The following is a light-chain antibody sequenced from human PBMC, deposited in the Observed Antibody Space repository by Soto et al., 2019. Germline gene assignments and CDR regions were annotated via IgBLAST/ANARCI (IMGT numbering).Light chain of an antibody. CDR2: KAS. V-gene: IGKV1-5*03. J-gene: IGKJ1*01. Sequence: DIQMTQSPSTLSASIGDRATIPCRASQSISSWLAWYQQKPGKAPKLLIYKASSLESGVPSRFSGSGSGTEFTLTISSLQPDDFATYYCQQYNSYSWTFGQGTKVDIK. CDR1: QSISSW. CDR3: QQYNSYSWT.